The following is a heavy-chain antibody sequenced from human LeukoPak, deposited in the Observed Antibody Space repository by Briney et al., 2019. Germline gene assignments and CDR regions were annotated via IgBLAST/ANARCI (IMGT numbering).Heavy chain of an antibody. Sequence: GGSLRLSRAASGFTFSSYAMSGVRQAPGKGVEWVSAIICSGGSTYYADSVKGPFTISRDNSQNTLYLQMNGLRAQDTAVYYCASFYYDFWSGYPDAFDIWGQGTMVTVSS. CDR3: ASFYYDFWSGYPDAFDI. CDR2: IICSGGST. V-gene: IGHV3-23*01. D-gene: IGHD3-3*01. CDR1: GFTFSSYA. J-gene: IGHJ3*02.